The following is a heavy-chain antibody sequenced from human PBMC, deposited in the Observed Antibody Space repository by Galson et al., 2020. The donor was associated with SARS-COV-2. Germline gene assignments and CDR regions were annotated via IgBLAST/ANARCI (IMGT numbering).Heavy chain of an antibody. J-gene: IGHJ6*02. V-gene: IGHV3-30-3*01. CDR1: EFTFNKYA. Sequence: GGSLRLSCAASEFTFNKYALHWVRQPPGKGLEWVAIISHDGTNYYNADAVKGRFSISRDNAKNTLYLQMNTLRPEDTALYYCAREGSAGDYYYYGLDVWGQGTTVTVSS. CDR3: AREGSAGDYYYYGLDV. CDR2: ISHDGTNY. D-gene: IGHD3-10*01.